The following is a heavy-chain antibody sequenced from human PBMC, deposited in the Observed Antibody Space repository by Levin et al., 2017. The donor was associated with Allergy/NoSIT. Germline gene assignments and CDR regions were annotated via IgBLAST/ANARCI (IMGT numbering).Heavy chain of an antibody. CDR1: GFTFRSYW. CDR2: IKQDGSEK. D-gene: IGHD5-18*01. V-gene: IGHV3-7*01. Sequence: GGSLRLSCAASGFTFRSYWMSWVRQTPGKGLEWVANIKQDGSEKYYVDSVKGQFTISRDNAKNSLYLQMNSLRAEDTAVYYCAGVDTAPYYYYGMDVWGQGTTVTVSS. CDR3: AGVDTAPYYYYGMDV. J-gene: IGHJ6*02.